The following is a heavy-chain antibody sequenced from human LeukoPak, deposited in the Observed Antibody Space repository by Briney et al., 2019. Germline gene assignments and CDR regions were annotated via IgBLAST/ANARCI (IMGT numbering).Heavy chain of an antibody. CDR1: GYSFTSYW. D-gene: IGHD2-15*01. J-gene: IGHJ4*02. Sequence: PGESLKISCKGSGYSFTSYWIGWVRQMPGKGLEWMGIIYPGDSDTRYSPSFQGQVTISADKSISTAYLQWSSLKASDTAMYYCAGRDCSGGSCPNYFDYWGQGTLVTVSS. CDR3: AGRDCSGGSCPNYFDY. V-gene: IGHV5-51*01. CDR2: IYPGDSDT.